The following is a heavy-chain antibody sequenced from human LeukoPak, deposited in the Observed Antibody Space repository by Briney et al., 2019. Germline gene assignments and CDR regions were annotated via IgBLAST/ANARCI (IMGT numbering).Heavy chain of an antibody. CDR3: ARDGYGSGSYYPFDY. D-gene: IGHD3-10*01. CDR1: GGYISSSSYY. J-gene: IGHJ4*02. CDR2: VYYSGST. Sequence: SETLSLTCTVSGGYISSSSYYWGWIRQPPGKGLEWIGSVYYSGSTYYNPSLKSRVTISVDTSKNQFSLKLSSVTAADTAVYYCARDGYGSGSYYPFDYWGQGTLVTVSS. V-gene: IGHV4-39*07.